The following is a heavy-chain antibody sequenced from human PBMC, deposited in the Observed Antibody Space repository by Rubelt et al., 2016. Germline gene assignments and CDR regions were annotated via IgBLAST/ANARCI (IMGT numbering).Heavy chain of an antibody. CDR3: ARRYGDYGPFDY. J-gene: IGHJ4*02. CDR2: IYFSGST. V-gene: IGHV4-39*01. Sequence: QLQLQESGPGLVKPSETLSLTCTVSGGSISSSSYYWGWIRQPPGKGLEWIGSIYFSGSTYYNPSLKRRVTISVDTSKNQFSLKLSSVTAADTAVYYCARRYGDYGPFDYWGQGTLVTVSS. CDR1: GGSISSSSYY. D-gene: IGHD4-17*01.